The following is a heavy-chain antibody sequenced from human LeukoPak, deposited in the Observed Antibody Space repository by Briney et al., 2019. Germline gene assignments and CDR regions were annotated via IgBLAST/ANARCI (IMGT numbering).Heavy chain of an antibody. V-gene: IGHV1-69*13. CDR2: IIPIFGTA. Sequence: ASVKASCKASGGTFSSYAISWVRQAPGQGLEWMGGIIPIFGTANYAQKFQGRVTITADESTSTAYMELSSLRSEDTAVYYCASRYYDILTGDDYWGQGTLVTVSS. J-gene: IGHJ4*02. D-gene: IGHD3-9*01. CDR3: ASRYYDILTGDDY. CDR1: GGTFSSYA.